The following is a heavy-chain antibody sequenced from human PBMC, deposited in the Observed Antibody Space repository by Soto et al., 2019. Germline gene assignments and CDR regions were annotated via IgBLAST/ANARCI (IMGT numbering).Heavy chain of an antibody. V-gene: IGHV4-4*02. CDR1: KATISSRNG. Sequence: AGTVWLSCTASKATISSRNGCSLVRQTPGKGLEWIGEIYHSGSINHNPSLKSRVTMSVDKSNNQFSLKMTSVTAADTAVYYCASKFGELLADAFDIWGQGTVVT. CDR3: ASKFGELLADAFDI. J-gene: IGHJ3*02. CDR2: IYHSGSI. D-gene: IGHD3-10*01.